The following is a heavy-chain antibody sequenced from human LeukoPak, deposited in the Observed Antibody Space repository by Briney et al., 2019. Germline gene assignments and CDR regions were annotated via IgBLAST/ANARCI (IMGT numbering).Heavy chain of an antibody. D-gene: IGHD6-19*01. Sequence: SVKVSCKASGGTFSSYAISWLRQAPGQELEWMGGIIPIFGTANYAQKFQGRVTITTDESTSTAYMELSRLRSEDTAVYYCARAQIGYSSGWYETAGGWHFDYWGQGTLVTVSS. CDR3: ARAQIGYSSGWYETAGGWHFDY. CDR1: GGTFSSYA. J-gene: IGHJ4*02. V-gene: IGHV1-69*05. CDR2: IIPIFGTA.